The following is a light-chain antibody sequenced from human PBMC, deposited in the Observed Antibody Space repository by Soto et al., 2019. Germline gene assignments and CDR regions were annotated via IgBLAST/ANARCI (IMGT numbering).Light chain of an antibody. V-gene: IGKV3-11*01. J-gene: IGKJ5*01. Sequence: VLTQSPATLSLSPGERATLSCRASQSVSSYLAWYQQKPGQAPRLLIYDTSNRATGVPARFSGSRSGTDFSLTISSLEPEDCAIYYCQQRQYWPPITFGQGTRLEIK. CDR3: QQRQYWPPIT. CDR2: DTS. CDR1: QSVSSY.